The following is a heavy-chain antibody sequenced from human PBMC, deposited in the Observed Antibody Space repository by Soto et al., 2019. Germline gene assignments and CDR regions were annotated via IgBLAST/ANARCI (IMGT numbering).Heavy chain of an antibody. D-gene: IGHD2-21*02. V-gene: IGHV4-59*11. CDR2: IYYSGST. Sequence: SETLSLTCTVSGGSISSHYWSWIRQPPGKGLEWIGNIYYSGSTNYNPSLKSRVTISVDTSKNQFSLKLSSVTAADTAVYYCAREPGDSTFDYWGQGTLVTVSS. J-gene: IGHJ4*02. CDR1: GGSISSHY. CDR3: AREPGDSTFDY.